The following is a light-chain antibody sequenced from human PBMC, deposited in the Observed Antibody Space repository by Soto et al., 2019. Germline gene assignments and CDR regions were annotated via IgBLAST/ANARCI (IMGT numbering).Light chain of an antibody. J-gene: IGLJ1*01. Sequence: QSALTQPASVSGSPGQSITISCTGTTSDVCAYNYVSWYQQHPGKAPKLIIYDVSYRPSGVSNRFSGSKSGNTASLTISGLQAEDEADYYCSPYTRSNTHVFGTGTKLTVL. V-gene: IGLV2-14*01. CDR1: TSDVCAYNY. CDR2: DVS. CDR3: SPYTRSNTHV.